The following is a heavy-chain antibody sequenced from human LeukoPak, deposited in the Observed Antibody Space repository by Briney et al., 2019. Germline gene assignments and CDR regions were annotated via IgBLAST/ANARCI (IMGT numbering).Heavy chain of an antibody. Sequence: SETLSLTCTVYGGSFSVYYWSWIRQPPGKGLEWIGEINHSGSTNYNPSLKSRVTISVDTSKNQFSLKLSSVTAADTAVYYCARTQGSGWYRSLPLPVTGKYYFDYWGQGTLVTVSS. CDR3: ARTQGSGWYRSLPLPVTGKYYFDY. V-gene: IGHV4-34*01. CDR2: INHSGST. CDR1: GGSFSVYY. J-gene: IGHJ4*02. D-gene: IGHD6-19*01.